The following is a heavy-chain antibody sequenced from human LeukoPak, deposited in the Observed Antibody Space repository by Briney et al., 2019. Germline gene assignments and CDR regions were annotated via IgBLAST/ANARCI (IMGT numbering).Heavy chain of an antibody. CDR2: ISSSSSYR. Sequence: GGSLRLSCAASGFTFSSYTMNWVRQAPGKGLEWVSSISSSSSYRYYADSVKGRFTSFRDNAKNSVCLQMNSLRAEDTAVYYCARQTGTTVAFDIWGQETMVTVSS. V-gene: IGHV3-21*01. CDR3: ARQTGTTVAFDI. J-gene: IGHJ3*02. CDR1: GFTFSSYT. D-gene: IGHD4-17*01.